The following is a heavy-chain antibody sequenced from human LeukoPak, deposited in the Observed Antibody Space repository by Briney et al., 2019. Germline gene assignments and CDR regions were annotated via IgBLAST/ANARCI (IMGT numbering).Heavy chain of an antibody. CDR1: GGSISSYY. CDR3: ARDFLLQSEGLFDY. Sequence: PSETLSLTCTISGGSISSYYWSWIRQPAGKGLEWIGRFYISGSTNYNPSLKSRVTMSVDTSKNQFSLRLNSVTAADTAVYYCARDFLLQSEGLFDYWGQGTLVTVSS. V-gene: IGHV4-4*07. J-gene: IGHJ4*02. D-gene: IGHD4-11*01. CDR2: FYISGST.